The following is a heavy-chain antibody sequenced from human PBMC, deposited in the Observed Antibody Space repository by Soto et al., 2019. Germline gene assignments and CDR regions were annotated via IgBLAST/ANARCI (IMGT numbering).Heavy chain of an antibody. CDR2: INPSGGST. CDR1: GYTFTSYY. CDR3: ARDKGRETGYSYGYPGLYYFDY. Sequence: GASVKVSCKASGYTFTSYYMHWVRQAPGQGLEWMGIINPSGGSTSYAQKFQGRVTMTRDTSTSTVYMELSSLRSEDTAVYYCARDKGRETGYSYGYPGLYYFDYWGQGTLVTVSS. V-gene: IGHV1-46*03. D-gene: IGHD5-18*01. J-gene: IGHJ4*02.